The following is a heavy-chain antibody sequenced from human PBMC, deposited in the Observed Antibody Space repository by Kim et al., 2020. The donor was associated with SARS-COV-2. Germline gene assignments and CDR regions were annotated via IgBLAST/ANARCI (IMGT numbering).Heavy chain of an antibody. J-gene: IGHJ5*02. V-gene: IGHV3-48*04. CDR1: GFTFSSYS. CDR3: AGRSNYYGSGSSQFNWFDP. D-gene: IGHD3-10*01. Sequence: GGSLRLSCAASGFTFSSYSMNWVRQAPGKGLEWVSYISSSSSTIYYADSVKGRFTISRDNAKNSLYLQMNSLRAEDTAVYYCAGRSNYYGSGSSQFNWFDPWGQGTLVTVSS. CDR2: ISSSSSTI.